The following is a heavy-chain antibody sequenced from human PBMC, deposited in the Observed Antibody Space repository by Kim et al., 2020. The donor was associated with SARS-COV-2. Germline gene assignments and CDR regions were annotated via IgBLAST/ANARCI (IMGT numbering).Heavy chain of an antibody. CDR3: ARDQGYSSGWYLDWYFDL. Sequence: GGSLRLSCAASGFTFSSYWMSWVRQAPGKGLEWVANIKQDGSEKYYVDSVKGRFTISRDNAKNSLYLQMNSLRAEDTAVYYCARDQGYSSGWYLDWYFDLWGRGTLVTVSS. V-gene: IGHV3-7*03. J-gene: IGHJ2*01. D-gene: IGHD6-19*01. CDR1: GFTFSSYW. CDR2: IKQDGSEK.